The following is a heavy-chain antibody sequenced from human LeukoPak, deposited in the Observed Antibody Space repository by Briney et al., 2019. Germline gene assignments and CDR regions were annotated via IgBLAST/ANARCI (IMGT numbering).Heavy chain of an antibody. CDR3: ARVRTMMGRGYNYFDP. V-gene: IGHV1-69*01. Sequence: SVKVSCKASGGTFRSNDITWVRQAPGQGLEWMGGITPTFGTGNFAQKFQGRVTITADESTSTTYMELSSLRSEDTALYYCARVRTMMGRGYNYFDPWGQGTLVTVSS. CDR2: ITPTFGTG. J-gene: IGHJ5*02. CDR1: GGTFRSND. D-gene: IGHD3-22*01.